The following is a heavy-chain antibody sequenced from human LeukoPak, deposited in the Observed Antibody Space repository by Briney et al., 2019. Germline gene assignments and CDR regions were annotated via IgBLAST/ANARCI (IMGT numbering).Heavy chain of an antibody. D-gene: IGHD5-24*01. CDR1: GGSFSGYY. Sequence: SETLSLTCAVYGGSFSGYYWSWIRQPPGKGLEWIGEINHSGGTNYNPSLKSRVTISVDTSKNQFSLKLSSVTAADTAVYYCARLRDGYNYYYYYYMDVWGKGTTVTISS. CDR3: ARLRDGYNYYYYYYMDV. V-gene: IGHV4-34*01. CDR2: INHSGGT. J-gene: IGHJ6*03.